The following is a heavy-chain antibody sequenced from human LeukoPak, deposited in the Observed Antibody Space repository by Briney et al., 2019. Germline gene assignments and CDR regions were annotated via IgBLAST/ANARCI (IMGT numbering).Heavy chain of an antibody. Sequence: GGSLRLSCAASGFTFSSYGMHWVRQAPGKGLEWVAFIRYDGSNKYYADSVKGRFTISRDNSKNTVHLQMNSLRAEDTAVYYCAKGAYGSGTDWGQGTLVTVSS. J-gene: IGHJ4*02. V-gene: IGHV3-30*02. D-gene: IGHD3-10*01. CDR2: IRYDGSNK. CDR1: GFTFSSYG. CDR3: AKGAYGSGTD.